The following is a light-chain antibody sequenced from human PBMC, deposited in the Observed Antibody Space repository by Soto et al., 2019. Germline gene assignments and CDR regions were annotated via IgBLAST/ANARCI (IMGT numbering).Light chain of an antibody. Sequence: DIVMTQSPDSLAVSLGERATINCKSSESFLYSSNNKNYLAWYQQKPGQPPKLLIYWASTRESGVPDRFSGSGSGTDFTLTISSLQAEDVAVYYCQQYYSSPRTFGGGTKVDI. CDR1: ESFLYSSNNKNY. CDR3: QQYYSSPRT. V-gene: IGKV4-1*01. J-gene: IGKJ4*01. CDR2: WAS.